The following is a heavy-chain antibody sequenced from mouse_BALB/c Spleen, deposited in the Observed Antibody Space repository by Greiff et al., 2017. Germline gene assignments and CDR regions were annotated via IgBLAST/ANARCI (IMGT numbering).Heavy chain of an antibody. CDR1: GFSLTGYG. D-gene: IGHD1-1*01. Sequence: VQLKESGPGLVAPSQSLSITCPVSGFSLTGYGVNWVRQPPGKGLEWLGMIWGDGSTDYNSALKSRLSISKDNSKSQVFLKMNSLQTDDTARYYCARDSNYYGSNYLDYWGQGTTLTVSS. V-gene: IGHV2-6-7*01. J-gene: IGHJ2*01. CDR2: IWGDGST. CDR3: ARDSNYYGSNYLDY.